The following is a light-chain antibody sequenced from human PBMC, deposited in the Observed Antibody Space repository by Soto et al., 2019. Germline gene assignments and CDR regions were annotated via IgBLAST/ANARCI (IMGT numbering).Light chain of an antibody. J-gene: IGLJ2*01. Sequence: QSALTQPLSVSGSPGQSVTVSCTGTNSDVGGYNFGSWYQQHPGKAPKLMIYDVNKRPSGVPDRFSGSKSGNTASLTISGLQADDEADYYCCSYAGRYTSVFGGGTKLTVL. CDR2: DVN. CDR3: CSYAGRYTSV. CDR1: NSDVGGYNF. V-gene: IGLV2-11*01.